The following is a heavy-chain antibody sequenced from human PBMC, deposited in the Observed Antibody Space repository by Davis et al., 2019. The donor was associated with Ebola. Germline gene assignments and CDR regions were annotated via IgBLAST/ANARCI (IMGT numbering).Heavy chain of an antibody. D-gene: IGHD3-10*02. CDR3: ICSQQPFDY. J-gene: IGHJ4*02. CDR2: IRSKANSYAT. CDR1: GFTFSGSA. Sequence: GESLKISCAASGFTFSGSAMHWVRQASGKGLEWVGRIRSKANSYATAYAASVKGRFTISRDDSKNTAYLQMNSLKTEDTAGYYCICSQQPFDYWGQGTLVTVSS. V-gene: IGHV3-73*01.